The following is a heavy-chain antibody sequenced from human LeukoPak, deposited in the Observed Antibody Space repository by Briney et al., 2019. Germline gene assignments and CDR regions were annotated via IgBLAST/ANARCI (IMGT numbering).Heavy chain of an antibody. J-gene: IGHJ4*02. CDR1: GFTFSSCG. D-gene: IGHD6-6*01. V-gene: IGHV3-30*02. CDR3: AKAKYSSSSAYYFDY. CDR2: IRYDGSNK. Sequence: GGSLRLSCAASGFTFSSCGMHWVRQAPGKGLEWVAFIRYDGSNKYYADSVKGRFTISRDNSKNTLYLQMNSLRAEDTAVYYCAKAKYSSSSAYYFDYWGQGTLVTVSS.